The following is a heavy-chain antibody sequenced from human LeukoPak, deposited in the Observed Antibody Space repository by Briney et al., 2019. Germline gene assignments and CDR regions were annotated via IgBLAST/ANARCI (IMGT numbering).Heavy chain of an antibody. CDR2: IYYSGST. Sequence: SETLSLTCTVSGGSISSSSYYWGWIRQPPGKGLEWIGSIYYSGSTYYNPSLKSRVTISVDTSKNQFSLKLSSVTAADTAVYYCATLRLWPPRAFDIWGQGTMVTVSS. J-gene: IGHJ3*02. V-gene: IGHV4-39*07. D-gene: IGHD5-18*01. CDR3: ATLRLWPPRAFDI. CDR1: GGSISSSSYY.